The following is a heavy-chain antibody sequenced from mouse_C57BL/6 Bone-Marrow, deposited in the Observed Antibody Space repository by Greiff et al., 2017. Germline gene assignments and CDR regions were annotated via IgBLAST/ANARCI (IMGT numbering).Heavy chain of an antibody. V-gene: IGHV1-50*01. D-gene: IGHD5-1-1*01. J-gene: IGHJ2*01. Sequence: QVQLQQPGAELVKPGASVKLSCKASGYTFTSYWMQWVKQRPGQGLEWIGEIDPSDSYTNYNQKFKGKATLTVDTSSSTAYMQLSSLTSEDSAVYYCARAPLYLDYWGQGTTLTVSS. CDR1: GYTFTSYW. CDR2: IDPSDSYT. CDR3: ARAPLYLDY.